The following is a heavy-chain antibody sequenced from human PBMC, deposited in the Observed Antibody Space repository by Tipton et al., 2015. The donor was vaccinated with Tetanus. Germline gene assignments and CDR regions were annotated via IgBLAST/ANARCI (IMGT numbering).Heavy chain of an antibody. V-gene: IGHV4-30-2*01. CDR2: VYHSGTT. CDR1: GGSISSGGYS. Sequence: TLSLTCTVSGGSISSGGYSWGWIRQPPGKGLEWVGYVYHSGTTYYHPSLKSRITISVDKSKNQFSLDLTSVTAADTAVYYCARKPTKFPQAWFDPWGQGSLVTVSS. D-gene: IGHD3-10*02. CDR3: ARKPTKFPQAWFDP. J-gene: IGHJ5*02.